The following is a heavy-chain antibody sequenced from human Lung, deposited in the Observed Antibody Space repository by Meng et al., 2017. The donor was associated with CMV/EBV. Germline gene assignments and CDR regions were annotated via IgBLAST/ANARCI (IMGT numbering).Heavy chain of an antibody. D-gene: IGHD3-3*01. Sequence: SETLSLXXTVSGGSISSYYWSWIRQPPGKGLEWIGYIYYSGSTNYNPSLESRVTISVDTSKNQFSLKLSSVTAADTAVYYCASGRFLEWLFVDYWGQGTLVTVSS. CDR1: GGSISSYY. CDR2: IYYSGST. CDR3: ASGRFLEWLFVDY. V-gene: IGHV4-59*01. J-gene: IGHJ4*02.